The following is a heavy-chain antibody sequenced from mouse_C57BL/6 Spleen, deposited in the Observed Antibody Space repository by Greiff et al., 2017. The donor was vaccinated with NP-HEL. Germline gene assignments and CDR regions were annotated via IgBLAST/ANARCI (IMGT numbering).Heavy chain of an antibody. CDR2: INPNNGGT. V-gene: IGHV1-26*01. CDR1: GYTFTDYY. Sequence: EVQLQQSGPELVKPGASVKISCKASGYTFTDYYMNWVKQSHGKSLEWIGDINPNNGGTSYNQKFKGKATLTVDKSSSTAYMELRSLTSEDSAVYYCARFLIGGFDYWGQGTTLTVSS. D-gene: IGHD2-14*01. CDR3: ARFLIGGFDY. J-gene: IGHJ2*01.